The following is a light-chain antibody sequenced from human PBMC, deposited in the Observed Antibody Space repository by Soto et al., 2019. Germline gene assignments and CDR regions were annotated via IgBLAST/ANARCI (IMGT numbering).Light chain of an antibody. J-gene: IGKJ1*01. Sequence: DIQMTQSPASLSSSVVDRVTITCRASQGISNYLAWYQQKSGKAPKLLICAASTLQSGVPSRFSGSGSGTDFTLTISSLQPEDVATYYCQKYNSAPQTFGQGTKVDIK. CDR1: QGISNY. CDR2: AAS. V-gene: IGKV1-27*01. CDR3: QKYNSAPQT.